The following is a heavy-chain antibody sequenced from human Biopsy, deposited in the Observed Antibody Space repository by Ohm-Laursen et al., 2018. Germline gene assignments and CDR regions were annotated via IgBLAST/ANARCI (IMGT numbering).Heavy chain of an antibody. CDR2: INPTGGTT. Sequence: ASVKVSCNASGYSFTKYYINWVRQAPGQGLEWMGIINPTGGTTSYSEKFQGRVTLTRDTSTGTVYLELNSLIYEDTALYYCARDETGSSVFGPYYYGMDVWGQGTTVTVSS. CDR3: ARDETGSSVFGPYYYGMDV. D-gene: IGHD3-9*01. V-gene: IGHV1-46*01. CDR1: GYSFTKYY. J-gene: IGHJ6*02.